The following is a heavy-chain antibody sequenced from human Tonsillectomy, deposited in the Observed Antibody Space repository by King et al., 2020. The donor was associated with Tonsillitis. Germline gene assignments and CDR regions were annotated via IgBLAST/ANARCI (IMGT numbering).Heavy chain of an antibody. V-gene: IGHV5-51*01. CDR3: VRRAVSTAYFXY. CDR2: IYPGDSDT. D-gene: IGHD5/OR15-5a*01. J-gene: IGHJ4*01. Sequence: EVQLVESGAEVKKPGESLKISCQGSGYSFTNYWIGWVRQMPGKGLEYMGIIYPGDSDTRYSPSFQGQVTISADKASSTAYLQWSSLKASDTAMYYCVRRAVSTAYFXYWGXGTLVTVSX. CDR1: GYSFTNYW.